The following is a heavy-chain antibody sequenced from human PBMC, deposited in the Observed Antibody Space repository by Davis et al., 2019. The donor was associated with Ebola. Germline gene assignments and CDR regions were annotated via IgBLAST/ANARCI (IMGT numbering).Heavy chain of an antibody. CDR1: GFTFSSYA. CDR3: AKVGVEMATTLDYYYGMDV. V-gene: IGHV3-23*01. J-gene: IGHJ6*02. D-gene: IGHD5-24*01. CDR2: ISGSGGST. Sequence: GESLKISCAASGFTFSSYAMSWVRQAPGKGLEWVSAISGSGGSTYYADSVKGRFTISRDNSKNTLYLQMNSLRAEDTAVYYCAKVGVEMATTLDYYYGMDVWGQGTTVTVSS.